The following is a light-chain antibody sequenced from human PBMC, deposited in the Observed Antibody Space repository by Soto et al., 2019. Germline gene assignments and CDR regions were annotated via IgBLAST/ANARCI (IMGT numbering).Light chain of an antibody. CDR1: GSDVGGYNY. V-gene: IGLV2-11*01. CDR3: CSYVSTYTYV. Sequence: QSVLAQPRSVSGSPGQSVTISCTGTGSDVGGYNYVSWYQQHPGKAPKLMIFDVTTRPSGVPDRFSGSKSGNTASLTISGLQAEDEADYYCCSYVSTYTYVFGTGTKVTVL. CDR2: DVT. J-gene: IGLJ1*01.